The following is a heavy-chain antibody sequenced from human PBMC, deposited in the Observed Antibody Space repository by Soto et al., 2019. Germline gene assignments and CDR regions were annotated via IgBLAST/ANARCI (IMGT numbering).Heavy chain of an antibody. J-gene: IGHJ4*02. CDR3: AKDLGWARPSYPDY. V-gene: IGHV3-74*01. CDR2: VDSDGRGT. D-gene: IGHD1-26*01. Sequence: KGLVWVVRVDSDGRGTSYADFVKGRFTISRDNSKNTLSLQMNSLRTEDTAVYYCAKDLGWARPSYPDYWGKGIRVT.